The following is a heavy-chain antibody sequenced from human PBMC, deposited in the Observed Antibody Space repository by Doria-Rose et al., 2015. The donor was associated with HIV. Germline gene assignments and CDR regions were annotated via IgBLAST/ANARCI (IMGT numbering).Heavy chain of an antibody. Sequence: ESGGGLVQPGRSLRLSCVGSGFSFESYAMHWVRLAPGNGLEWVAGISWDSGAKGNADSVAGRFTIFRDNAKKSVYLEMRSLRPEDTAFYYCAKAPIIGPKYYFYMDVWGKGTSVTVSS. CDR3: AKAPIIGPKYYFYMDV. J-gene: IGHJ6*03. CDR1: GFSFESYA. CDR2: ISWDSGAK. V-gene: IGHV3-9*01. D-gene: IGHD3-3*01.